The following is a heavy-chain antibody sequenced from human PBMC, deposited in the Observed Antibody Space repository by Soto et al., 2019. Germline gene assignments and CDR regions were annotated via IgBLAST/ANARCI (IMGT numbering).Heavy chain of an antibody. CDR3: ARSRTIDY. J-gene: IGHJ4*02. CDR1: GFTFSSYG. Sequence: EVQLVESGGGLVQPGGSLSFSGAASGFTFSSYGMSWLRQAPGKGLEWVANIKQDGSEKYYVYSVKGRFTISRDNAKTALYLQMNSLRAEYTAVYYCARSRTIDYWGQGTLGTVSS. CDR2: IKQDGSEK. D-gene: IGHD1-1*01. V-gene: IGHV3-7*01.